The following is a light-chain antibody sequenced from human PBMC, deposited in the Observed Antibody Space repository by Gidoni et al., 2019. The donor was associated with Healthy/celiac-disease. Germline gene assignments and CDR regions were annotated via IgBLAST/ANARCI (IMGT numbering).Light chain of an antibody. J-gene: IGKJ1*01. CDR3: QQYNNWPPRT. CDR2: GPS. CDR1: QSVSSN. V-gene: IGKV3-15*01. Sequence: EIVMTHSQATLSVSPGERATLSCRASQSVSSNLAWYQQNPGQAPRLLTYGPSTRFSGSGSGTEFTLTISSLQSEDFAVYYCQQYNNWPPRTFGQGTKVDIK.